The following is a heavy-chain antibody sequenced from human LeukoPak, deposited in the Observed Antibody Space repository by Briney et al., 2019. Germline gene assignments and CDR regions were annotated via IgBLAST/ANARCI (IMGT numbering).Heavy chain of an antibody. CDR3: ARDGVTVTSVPMDV. Sequence: GGSLRLSCPASGFTFSSYSMNWVRQAPGKGLEWVSSISSSGTYTYYADSVKGRFTISRDNAMKSLYLQMNSLRAEDTAVYYCARDGVTVTSVPMDVWGKGTTVTVSS. CDR2: ISSSGTYT. D-gene: IGHD4-17*01. CDR1: GFTFSSYS. J-gene: IGHJ6*03. V-gene: IGHV3-21*01.